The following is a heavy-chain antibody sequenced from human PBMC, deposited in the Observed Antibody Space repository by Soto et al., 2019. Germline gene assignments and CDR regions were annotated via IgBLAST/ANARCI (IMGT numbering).Heavy chain of an antibody. D-gene: IGHD3-22*01. Sequence: GGSLRLSCAASGFTFSSYATSWVRQAPGKGLEWVSAISGSGGSTYYADSVKGRFTISRDNSKNTLYLQMNSLRAEDTAVYYCAKHQYYYDSSGRYGIDYPAQRTPVSAS. V-gene: IGHV3-23*01. CDR3: AKHQYYYDSSGRYGIDY. CDR1: GFTFSSYA. CDR2: ISGSGGST. J-gene: IGHJ4*02.